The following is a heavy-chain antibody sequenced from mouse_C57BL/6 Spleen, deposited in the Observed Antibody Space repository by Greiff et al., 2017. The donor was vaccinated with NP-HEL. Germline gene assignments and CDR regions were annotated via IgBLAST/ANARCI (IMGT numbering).Heavy chain of an antibody. CDR3: TGPNGSSYGYFDV. D-gene: IGHD1-1*01. CDR1: GYTFTSYW. CDR2: IYPGNSDT. Sequence: EVQRVESGTVLARPGASVKMSCKTSGYTFTSYWMHWVKQRPGQGLEWIGAIYPGNSDTSYNQKFKGKAKLTAVTSASTAYMELSSLTNEDCAVYYCTGPNGSSYGYFDVWGTGTTVTVSS. V-gene: IGHV1-5*01. J-gene: IGHJ1*03.